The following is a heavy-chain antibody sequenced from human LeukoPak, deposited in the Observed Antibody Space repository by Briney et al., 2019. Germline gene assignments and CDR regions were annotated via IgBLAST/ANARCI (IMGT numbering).Heavy chain of an antibody. CDR2: ISSSGITK. J-gene: IGHJ4*02. Sequence: GGSLRLSCAASGFTFSDHYMSWIRQAPGKGLEWVSYISSSGITKYYADSVKGRFTVSRDNAENSLYLQMHSLRAEDTAVYYCASCLDFWSGYYGGYWGQGTLVTVSS. CDR1: GFTFSDHY. D-gene: IGHD3-3*01. V-gene: IGHV3-11*01. CDR3: ASCLDFWSGYYGGY.